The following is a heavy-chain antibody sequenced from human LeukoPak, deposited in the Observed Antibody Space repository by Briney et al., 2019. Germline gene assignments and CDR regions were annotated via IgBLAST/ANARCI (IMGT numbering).Heavy chain of an antibody. CDR1: GYTFTGYY. CDR2: INPNSGGT. CDR3: ARRGSHCRGSSWYGTFDY. Sequence: ASVKVSCKASGYTFTGYYMHWVRQAPGQGLEWMGWINPNSGGTNYAQKFQGRVTMTRDTSISTAYMELSSLRSDDTAVYYCARRGSHCRGSSWYGTFDYWGQGTLVTVSS. D-gene: IGHD2-15*01. V-gene: IGHV1-2*02. J-gene: IGHJ4*02.